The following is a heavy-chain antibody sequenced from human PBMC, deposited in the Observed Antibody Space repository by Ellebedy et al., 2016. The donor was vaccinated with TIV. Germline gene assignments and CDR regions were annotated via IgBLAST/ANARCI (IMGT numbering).Heavy chain of an antibody. V-gene: IGHV3-23*01. J-gene: IGHJ4*02. Sequence: GESLKISXAASGFNFRNYAMNWVRQAPGKGLEWVSAISGSGGSTYYADSVQGRFTISRDNSKNTLYLQMNRLRAEDTAVYYCAKVGWSSGWPHDYWGQGTLVTVSS. D-gene: IGHD6-19*01. CDR1: GFNFRNYA. CDR3: AKVGWSSGWPHDY. CDR2: ISGSGGST.